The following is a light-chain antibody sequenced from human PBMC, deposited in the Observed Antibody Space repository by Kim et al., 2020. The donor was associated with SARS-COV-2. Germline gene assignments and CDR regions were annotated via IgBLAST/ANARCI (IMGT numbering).Light chain of an antibody. CDR2: QDS. J-gene: IGLJ1*01. Sequence: SYELTQPPSVSVSPGQTASITCSGDKLGDKYACWYQQKPGQSPVLVIYQDSKRPSGIPERFSGSNSGNTATLTISGTQAMDEADYYCQAWDSSTYVFGTGTKGTFL. V-gene: IGLV3-1*01. CDR3: QAWDSSTYV. CDR1: KLGDKY.